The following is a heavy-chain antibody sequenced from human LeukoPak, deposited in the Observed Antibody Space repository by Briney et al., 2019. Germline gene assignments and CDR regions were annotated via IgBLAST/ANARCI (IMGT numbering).Heavy chain of an antibody. CDR1: GIVFSNYA. CDR3: ARARLVVTAIDS. J-gene: IGHJ5*01. D-gene: IGHD2-21*02. Sequence: GGSLRLSCAASGIVFSNYAMHWVRQAPGKGLQYVSAISSNGGGTYYADSVKGRFSISRDNSKNTLYLQMGSLRAEDMAVYYCARARLVVTAIDSWGQGTLVTVSS. V-gene: IGHV3-64*02. CDR2: ISSNGGGT.